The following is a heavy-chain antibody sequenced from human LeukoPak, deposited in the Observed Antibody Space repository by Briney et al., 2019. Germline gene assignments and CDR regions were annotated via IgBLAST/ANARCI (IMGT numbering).Heavy chain of an antibody. CDR1: GGTFSNYA. CDR3: ASGPYYYYGMDV. CDR2: IIPIFGTA. Sequence: SVKVSCKASGGTFSNYAISWVRQAPGQGLEWMGGIIPIFGTANYAQKFQGRVTITADKSTSTAYMELSSLRSEDTAVYYCASGPYYYYGMDVWGKGTTVTVSS. V-gene: IGHV1-69*06. J-gene: IGHJ6*04.